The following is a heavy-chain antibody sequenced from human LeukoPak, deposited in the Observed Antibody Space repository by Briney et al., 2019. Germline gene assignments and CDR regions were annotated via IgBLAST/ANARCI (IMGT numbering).Heavy chain of an antibody. CDR3: AKDTNDSSGYYGTLFDY. CDR2: IRYDGSNK. J-gene: IGHJ4*02. Sequence: SGGSLRLSCAASGFTFSSYGMHWVRQAPGKGLEWVAFIRYDGSNKYYADSVKGRFTISRDNSKNTLYLQMNSLRAEDTAVYYCAKDTNDSSGYYGTLFDYWGQGTLVTVSS. D-gene: IGHD3-22*01. V-gene: IGHV3-30*02. CDR1: GFTFSSYG.